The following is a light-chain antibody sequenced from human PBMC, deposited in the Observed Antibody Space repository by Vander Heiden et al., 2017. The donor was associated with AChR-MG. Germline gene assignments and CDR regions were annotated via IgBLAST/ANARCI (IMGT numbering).Light chain of an antibody. V-gene: IGLV2-8*01. CDR1: SSDVGDYDY. CDR3: SSYGGSNNLV. CDR2: EVT. J-gene: IGLJ2*01. Sequence: QSALTQPPSASGSPGQSVTIPCTGTSSDVGDYDYVSWYQQHPGKAPKLMIYEVTKRPSGVPDRFSGSKSGNTASLTVSGLQAEDEADYYCSSYGGSNNLVFGGGTKLTVL.